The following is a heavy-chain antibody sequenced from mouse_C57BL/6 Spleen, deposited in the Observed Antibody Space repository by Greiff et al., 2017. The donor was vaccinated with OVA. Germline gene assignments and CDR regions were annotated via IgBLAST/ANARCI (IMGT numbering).Heavy chain of an antibody. D-gene: IGHD3-1*01. Sequence: DVKLVESGGGLVKPGGSLKLSCAASGFTFSSYAMSWVRPTPEKRLEWVATISDGGSYTYYPDNVKGRFTISRDNAKNNLYLQMSHLKSEDTAMYYCARDRDLYYFDYWGQGTTLTVSS. CDR1: GFTFSSYA. CDR3: ARDRDLYYFDY. CDR2: ISDGGSYT. J-gene: IGHJ2*01. V-gene: IGHV5-4*01.